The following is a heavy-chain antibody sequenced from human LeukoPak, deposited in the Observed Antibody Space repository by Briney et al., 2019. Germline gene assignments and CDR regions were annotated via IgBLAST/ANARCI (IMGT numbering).Heavy chain of an antibody. V-gene: IGHV3-74*01. J-gene: IGHJ6*02. CDR2: INSDGSST. Sequence: PGGSLRLSCAASGFTFSSYWVHWVRQAPGKGLVWVSRINSDGSSTSYADSVKGRFTISRDNAKNTLYLQMNSLRAEDTAVYYCARDRYGGYYYYGMDVWGQGTTVTVSS. CDR1: GFTFSSYW. D-gene: IGHD4-23*01. CDR3: ARDRYGGYYYYGMDV.